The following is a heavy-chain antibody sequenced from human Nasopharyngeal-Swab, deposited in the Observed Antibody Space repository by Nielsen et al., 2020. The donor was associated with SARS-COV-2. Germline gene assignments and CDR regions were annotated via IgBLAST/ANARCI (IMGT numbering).Heavy chain of an antibody. CDR3: ARKRGEQWLSQFDY. V-gene: IGHV1-69*04. J-gene: IGHJ4*02. CDR2: IIPILGIA. D-gene: IGHD6-19*01. CDR1: GGTFNNYA. Sequence: SVKVSCKASGGTFNNYAITWVRQAPGQGLEWMGRIIPILGIANYAQKFQGRVTITADKSTSTAYMELSSLRSEDTAVYYCARKRGEQWLSQFDYWGQGTLVTVSS.